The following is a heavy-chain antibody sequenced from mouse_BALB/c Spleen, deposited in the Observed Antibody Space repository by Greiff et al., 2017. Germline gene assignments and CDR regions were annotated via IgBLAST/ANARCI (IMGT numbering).Heavy chain of an antibody. CDR3: TRSEGGSSQPYYYAMDY. CDR2: IYPGSGST. Sequence: LKQPGSELVRPGASVKLSCKASGYTFTSYWMHWVKQRPGQGLEWIGNIYPGSGSTNYDEKFKSKATLTVDTSSSTAYMQLSSLTSEDSAVYYCTRSEGGSSQPYYYAMDYWGQGTSVTVSS. J-gene: IGHJ4*01. V-gene: IGHV1S22*01. D-gene: IGHD1-1*01. CDR1: GYTFTSYW.